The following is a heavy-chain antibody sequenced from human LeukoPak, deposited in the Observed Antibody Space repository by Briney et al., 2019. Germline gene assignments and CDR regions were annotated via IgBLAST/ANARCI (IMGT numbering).Heavy chain of an antibody. J-gene: IGHJ5*02. CDR2: INPNSGGT. CDR3: ARGTLYGSGRRANWFDP. Sequence: ASVKVSCKASGYTFTGYYMHWVRQAPGQGLEWMGWINPNSGGTNYAQKFQGRVTMTRDTSISTAYMDLSSLRSDDTAVYYCARGTLYGSGRRANWFDPWGQGILVTVSS. D-gene: IGHD3-10*01. V-gene: IGHV1-2*02. CDR1: GYTFTGYY.